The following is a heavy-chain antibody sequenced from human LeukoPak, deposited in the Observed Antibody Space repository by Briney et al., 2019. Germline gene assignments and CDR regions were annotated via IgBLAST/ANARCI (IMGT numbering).Heavy chain of an antibody. Sequence: RASETLSLTCTVSGGSISSYYWSWIRQPPGKGLEWIGYIYYSGSTNYNPSLKSRVTISVDTSKNQFSLKLSSVTAADTAVYYCARARIAAAGPYFDYWGQGILVTVSS. J-gene: IGHJ4*02. V-gene: IGHV4-59*01. CDR1: GGSISSYY. CDR3: ARARIAAAGPYFDY. CDR2: IYYSGST. D-gene: IGHD6-13*01.